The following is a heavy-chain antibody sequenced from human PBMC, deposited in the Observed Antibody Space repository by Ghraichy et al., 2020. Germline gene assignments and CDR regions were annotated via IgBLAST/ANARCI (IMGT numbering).Heavy chain of an antibody. V-gene: IGHV3-23*01. CDR2: ISGSGGST. D-gene: IGHD6-19*01. Sequence: GESLNISCAASGFTFSSYAMSWVRQAPGKGLEWVSAISGSGGSTYYADSVKGRFTISRDNSKKTLYLQMNSLRAEDTAVYYCAKVLSGWYHNAFDIWGQGTMVTVSS. J-gene: IGHJ3*02. CDR3: AKVLSGWYHNAFDI. CDR1: GFTFSSYA.